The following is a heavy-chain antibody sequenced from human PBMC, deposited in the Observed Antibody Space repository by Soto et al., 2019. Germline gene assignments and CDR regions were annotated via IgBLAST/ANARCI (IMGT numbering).Heavy chain of an antibody. Sequence: QVTVKESGPVLVKPTETLTLTCTVSGFSLSNAGLGVSWIRQPPGKALEWLAHIFSNDEKSYSTSLKSRLTITQDTSKIHVVLIITNMNPVDTATYYCASTYSTSWYWFDPWGQGTLVTVSS. D-gene: IGHD6-13*01. V-gene: IGHV2-26*04. CDR3: ASTYSTSWYWFDP. J-gene: IGHJ5*02. CDR2: IFSNDEK. CDR1: GFSLSNAGLG.